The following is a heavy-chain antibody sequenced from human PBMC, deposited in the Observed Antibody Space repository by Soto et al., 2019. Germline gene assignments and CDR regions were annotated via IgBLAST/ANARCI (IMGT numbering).Heavy chain of an antibody. CDR2: ISPHNGNA. CDR1: GYPFTSNR. J-gene: IGHJ4*02. Sequence: QVHLVQSGPEVKKTGASVKVSCKTSGYPFTSNRLSWVRRAPGQGLEWMGWISPHNGNAKYAQKFQGRVTLTTDTATTTAYMELRSLTSDDTAVYYCARDAPYYYDISAYSPPGYWGQGTLVTVSS. CDR3: ARDAPYYYDISAYSPPGY. V-gene: IGHV1-18*01. D-gene: IGHD3-22*01.